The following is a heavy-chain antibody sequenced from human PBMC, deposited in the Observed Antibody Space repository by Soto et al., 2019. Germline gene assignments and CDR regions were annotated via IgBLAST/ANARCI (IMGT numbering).Heavy chain of an antibody. V-gene: IGHV3-23*01. CDR1: GFTFSSYA. CDR2: ISGSGGST. CDR3: AKGGLPYCSGGSCLRLFDY. Sequence: PGGSLRLSCAASGFTFSSYAMSWVRQAPGKGLEWVSAISGSGGSTYYADSVKGRFTISRDNSKNTLYLQMNSLRAEDTAVYYCAKGGLPYCSGGSCLRLFDYWGQGTLVTVSS. J-gene: IGHJ4*02. D-gene: IGHD2-15*01.